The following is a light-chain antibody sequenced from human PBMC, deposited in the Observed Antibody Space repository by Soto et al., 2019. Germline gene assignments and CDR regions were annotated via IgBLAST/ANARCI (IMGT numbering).Light chain of an antibody. CDR2: GAS. V-gene: IGKV3-15*01. CDR1: QDVGSN. J-gene: IGKJ2*02. Sequence: EMLMTQSPATLSVSPGERATLSCRASQDVGSNLAWYQQKPGQAPRLLIYGASTRATGIPARFSGSGSETEFTLTISSLQSEDFAVYYCQQRSRWPRGTFGQGTKVDIK. CDR3: QQRSRWPRGT.